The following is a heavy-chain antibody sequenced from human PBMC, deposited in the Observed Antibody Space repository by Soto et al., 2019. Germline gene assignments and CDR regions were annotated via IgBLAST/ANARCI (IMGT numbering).Heavy chain of an antibody. J-gene: IGHJ6*02. CDR3: ARDRIHRGQSASNYYYYYYGMDV. CDR1: GGSISSGDYY. D-gene: IGHD1-7*01. Sequence: SETLSLTCTVSGGSISSGDYYWSWIRQPPGKGLEWIGYIYYSGSTYYNPSLKSRVTISVDTSKNQISLKLSSVTAADTVVYFCARDRIHRGQSASNYYYYYYGMDVWGQGTTVTVSS. V-gene: IGHV4-30-4*01. CDR2: IYYSGST.